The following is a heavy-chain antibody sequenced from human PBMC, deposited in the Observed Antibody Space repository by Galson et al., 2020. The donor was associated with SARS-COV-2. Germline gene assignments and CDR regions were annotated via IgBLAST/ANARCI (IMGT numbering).Heavy chain of an antibody. Sequence: SVKVSCKASGGTFSSYAISWVRQAPGQGLEWMGGIIPIFGTANYAQNFQGRVTITADEYTSTAYMELSSLRSEDTAVYYCARLGYCSGGSCATLYYYYGMDVWGQGTTVTVSS. CDR1: GGTFSSYA. J-gene: IGHJ6*02. CDR3: ARLGYCSGGSCATLYYYYGMDV. D-gene: IGHD2-15*01. CDR2: IIPIFGTA. V-gene: IGHV1-69*13.